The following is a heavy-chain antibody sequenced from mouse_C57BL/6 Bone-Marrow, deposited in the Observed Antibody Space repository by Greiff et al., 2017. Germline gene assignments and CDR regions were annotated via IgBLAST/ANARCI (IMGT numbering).Heavy chain of an antibody. D-gene: IGHD3-3*01. J-gene: IGHJ4*01. CDR1: GYTFTDHT. CDR2: IYPRDGSP. V-gene: IGHV1-78*01. Sequence: QVQLQQSDAELVKPGASVKISCKVSGYTFTDHTIHWMKQRPEQGLEWIGYIYPRDGSPTSNGKFKGKAPLTADKSSSTAYMQLNSLTSEDSVVYCCARTGGRRYAMDYGGQGTSVTVSS. CDR3: ARTGGRRYAMDY.